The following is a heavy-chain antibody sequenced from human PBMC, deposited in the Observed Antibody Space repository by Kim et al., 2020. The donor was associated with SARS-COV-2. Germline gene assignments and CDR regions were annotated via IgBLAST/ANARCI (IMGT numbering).Heavy chain of an antibody. J-gene: IGHJ6*02. CDR1: GYTFTSYY. CDR2: INPSGGST. D-gene: IGHD3-10*01. V-gene: IGHV1-46*01. CDR3: ARDPPSITMVRGSKVHYYYGMDV. Sequence: ASVKVSCKASGYTFTSYYMHWVRQAPGQGLEWMGIINPSGGSTSYAQKFQGRVTMTRDTSTSTVYMELSSLRSEDTAVYYCARDPPSITMVRGSKVHYYYGMDVWGQGTTVTVSS.